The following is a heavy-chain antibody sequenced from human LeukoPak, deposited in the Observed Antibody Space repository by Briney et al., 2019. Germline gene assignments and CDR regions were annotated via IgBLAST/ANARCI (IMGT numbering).Heavy chain of an antibody. CDR3: ARNRASSFYYGMDV. D-gene: IGHD6-19*01. CDR1: GFTFSSYW. V-gene: IGHV3-7*01. J-gene: IGHJ6*02. Sequence: TGGSLRLSCAASGFTFSSYWMSWVRQAPGKGLEWVANIKQDGSEKYYVDSVKGRFTISRDNAKNSLYLQMNSLRAEDTAVYYCARNRASSFYYGMDVWGPGTTVTVSS. CDR2: IKQDGSEK.